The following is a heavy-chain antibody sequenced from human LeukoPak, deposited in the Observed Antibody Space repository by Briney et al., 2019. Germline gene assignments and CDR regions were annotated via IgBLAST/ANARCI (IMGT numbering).Heavy chain of an antibody. CDR3: ARDFYYDSSGSFDY. D-gene: IGHD3-22*01. Sequence: ASVKVSCKTSGYTFTAYYMHWVRQAPGQRLEWMGWINPNSGGTNYAQKFQDRVTMTRDTSISTAYMELSRLRSDDTAVYYCARDFYYDSSGSFDYWGQGTLVTVSS. CDR2: INPNSGGT. J-gene: IGHJ4*02. V-gene: IGHV1-2*02. CDR1: GYTFTAYY.